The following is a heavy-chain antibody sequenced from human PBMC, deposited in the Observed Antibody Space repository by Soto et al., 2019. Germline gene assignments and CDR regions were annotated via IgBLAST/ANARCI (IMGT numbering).Heavy chain of an antibody. CDR2: ISPFNGNT. Sequence: ASVKVSCKSSGYPFTHYGITWVRQAPGQGLEWMGWISPFNGNTNYGQTLQGRVTLTTDTSTSTVYLQMNSLRTEDTALYYCAADLPGHGGGYEFDYWGQGTPVTVSS. CDR1: GYPFTHYG. D-gene: IGHD2-15*01. CDR3: AADLPGHGGGYEFDY. J-gene: IGHJ4*01. V-gene: IGHV1-18*01.